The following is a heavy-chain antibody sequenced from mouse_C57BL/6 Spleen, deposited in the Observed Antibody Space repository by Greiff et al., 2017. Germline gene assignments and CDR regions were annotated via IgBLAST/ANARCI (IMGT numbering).Heavy chain of an antibody. Sequence: DVKLVESGGGLVKPGGSLKLSCAASGFTFSSYAMSWVRQTPEKRLEWVATISDGGSYTYYPDNVKGRFTISRDNAKNNLYLQMSHLKSEDTAMYYCASVTPDYFACRGKGTTHTVAS. CDR3: ASVTPDYFAC. J-gene: IGHJ2*01. CDR1: GFTFSSYA. D-gene: IGHD2-12*01. V-gene: IGHV5-4*03. CDR2: ISDGGSYT.